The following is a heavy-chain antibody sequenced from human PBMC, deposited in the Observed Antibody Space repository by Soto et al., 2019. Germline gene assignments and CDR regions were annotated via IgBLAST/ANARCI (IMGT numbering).Heavy chain of an antibody. J-gene: IGHJ4*02. V-gene: IGHV1-3*01. CDR2: INAGNGNT. Sequence: GASVKVSCKASGYTFTSYSMHWVRQAPGQRLEWMGWINAGNGNTKYSQKFQGRVTITRDTSASTAYMELSSLRSEDTAVYYCARGPGYSYGYNWGQGTLVTVSS. CDR3: ARGPGYSYGYN. CDR1: GYTFTSYS. D-gene: IGHD5-18*01.